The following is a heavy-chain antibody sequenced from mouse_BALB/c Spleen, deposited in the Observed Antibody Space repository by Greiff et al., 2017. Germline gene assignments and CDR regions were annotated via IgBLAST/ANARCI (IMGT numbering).Heavy chain of an antibody. Sequence: DVLLVESGGGLVQPGGSRKLSCAASGFTFSSFGMHWVRQAPEKGLEWVAYISSGSSTIYYADTVKGRFTISRDNPKNTLFLQMTSLRSKDTAMYYCARSSTGTYYIDYWGQGTTLTVSS. V-gene: IGHV5-17*02. CDR1: GFTFSSFG. D-gene: IGHD4-1*02. CDR2: ISSGSSTI. CDR3: ARSSTGTYYIDY. J-gene: IGHJ2*01.